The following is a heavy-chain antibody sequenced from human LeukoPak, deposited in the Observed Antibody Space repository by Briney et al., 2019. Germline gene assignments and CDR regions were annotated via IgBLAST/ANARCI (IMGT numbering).Heavy chain of an antibody. J-gene: IGHJ4*02. CDR3: AKDLGDFWSGYSYFDY. CDR1: GFTFSSYA. V-gene: IGHV3-23*01. Sequence: PGGSLRLSCAASGFTFSSYAMSWVRQAPGKGLEWVSAISGSGGSTYYADSVKGRFTISRDNSKNTLYLQMNSLRAEDTAVYYCAKDLGDFWSGYSYFDYWGQGTLVTVSS. D-gene: IGHD3-3*01. CDR2: ISGSGGST.